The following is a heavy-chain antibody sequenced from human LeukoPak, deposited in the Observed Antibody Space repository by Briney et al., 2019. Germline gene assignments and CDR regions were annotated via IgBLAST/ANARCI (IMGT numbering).Heavy chain of an antibody. V-gene: IGHV3-30*02. D-gene: IGHD3-22*01. J-gene: IGHJ4*02. CDR3: AKTYYYDSSGYIDY. Sequence: GGSLRLSCAASGFTFSSYGMHWVRQAPGKGLEGVAFIRYDGSNKYYADSVKGRFTISRDNSKNTLYLQMNSLRAEDTAVYYCAKTYYYDSSGYIDYWGQGTLVTVSS. CDR2: IRYDGSNK. CDR1: GFTFSSYG.